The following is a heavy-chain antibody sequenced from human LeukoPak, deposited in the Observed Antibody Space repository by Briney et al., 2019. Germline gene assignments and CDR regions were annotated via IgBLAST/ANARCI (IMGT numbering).Heavy chain of an antibody. CDR2: INAGNGNT. CDR3: AREHEQLVPLRLYYYYGMDV. D-gene: IGHD6-13*01. V-gene: IGHV1-3*01. Sequence: ASVKVSCKVSGYTFTSYAMHWVRQAPGQRLEWMGWINAGNGNTKYSQKFQGRVTITRDTSASTAYMELSSLRSEDTAVYYCAREHEQLVPLRLYYYYGMDVWGQGTTVTVSS. CDR1: GYTFTSYA. J-gene: IGHJ6*02.